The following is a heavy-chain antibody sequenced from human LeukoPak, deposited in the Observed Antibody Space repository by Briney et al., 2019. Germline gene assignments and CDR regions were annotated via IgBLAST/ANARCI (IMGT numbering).Heavy chain of an antibody. CDR2: IYTSGST. J-gene: IGHJ5*02. V-gene: IGHV4-4*07. D-gene: IGHD6-19*01. CDR1: GGSISSYY. CDR3: ARGSSGWSNSWFDP. Sequence: SETLSLTCTVSGGSISSYYWSWIRQPAGKGLEWIGHIYTSGSTNYNPSLMSRVTMSVDTSKNQLSLKLNSVTAADTAVYYCARGSSGWSNSWFDPWGQGTLVTASS.